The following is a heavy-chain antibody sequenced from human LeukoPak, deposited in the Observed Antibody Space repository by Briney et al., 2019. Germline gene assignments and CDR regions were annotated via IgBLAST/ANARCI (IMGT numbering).Heavy chain of an antibody. D-gene: IGHD2-15*01. CDR2: IYPGDSDT. CDR3: ARLGTSATYFEF. J-gene: IGHJ4*02. V-gene: IGHV5-51*01. CDR1: GYSFIRNW. Sequence: PGESLKISCKGSGYSFIRNWIGWLRQMPGKGLEWMAIIYPGDSDTRYSPSFQGQVTISADKSISTAYLQWSSLTASDTAMYYCARLGTSATYFEFWGQGTLVTVSS.